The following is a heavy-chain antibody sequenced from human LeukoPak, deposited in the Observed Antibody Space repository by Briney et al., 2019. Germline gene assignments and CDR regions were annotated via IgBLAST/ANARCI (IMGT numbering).Heavy chain of an antibody. CDR3: VTVGMTSIWSYLRFDP. Sequence: GGSLRHSCSASGFTFSTNSMHWVRQAPGKGLEFVSAITSNGGSTYYADSVKGRFTISRDNSKNTLYLQMSSLRAEDTAVYYCVTVGMTSIWSYLRFDPRGQGTLVSVSS. V-gene: IGHV3-64D*08. CDR2: ITSNGGST. CDR1: GFTFSTNS. J-gene: IGHJ5*02. D-gene: IGHD1-26*01.